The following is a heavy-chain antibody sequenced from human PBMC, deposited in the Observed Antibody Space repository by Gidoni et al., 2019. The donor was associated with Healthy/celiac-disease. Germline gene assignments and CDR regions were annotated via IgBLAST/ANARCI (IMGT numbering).Heavy chain of an antibody. D-gene: IGHD3-3*01. CDR1: GFTFSSYS. J-gene: IGHJ4*02. CDR3: ARELAGVVNY. Sequence: AASGFTFSSYSMNWVRQAPGKGLEWVSSISSSSSYIYYADSVKGRFTISRDNAKNSLYLQMNSLRAEDTAVYYCARELAGVVNYWGQGTLVTVSS. CDR2: ISSSSSYI. V-gene: IGHV3-21*01.